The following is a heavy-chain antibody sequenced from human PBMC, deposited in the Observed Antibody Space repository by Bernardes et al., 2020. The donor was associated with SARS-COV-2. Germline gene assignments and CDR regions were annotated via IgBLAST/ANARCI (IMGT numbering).Heavy chain of an antibody. V-gene: IGHV4-59*12. CDR2: IFYSGFT. J-gene: IGHJ6*02. Sequence: SESLSLTCTVSGGEGSISPYYWSWVLQPPGKRLEWIGNIFYSGFTNYNPSLRSRVTISVDRSKNQFSLKLSSVTAADTAIYYCAREYFDDIDGYSSGRRFYGMDVWGQGTTVTVSS. CDR3: AREYFDDIDGYSSGRRFYGMDV. D-gene: IGHD5-18*01. CDR1: GGEGSISPYY.